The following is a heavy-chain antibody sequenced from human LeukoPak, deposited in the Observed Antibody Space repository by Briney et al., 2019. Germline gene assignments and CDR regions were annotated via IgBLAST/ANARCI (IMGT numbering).Heavy chain of an antibody. V-gene: IGHV4-59*01. Sequence: PSETLSLTCTVSGGSISSYYWSWIRQPPGKGLEWIGYIYYSGSTNYNPSLKSRVTISVDTSKNQFSLKLSSVTAADTAVYYCAGILGPQGWDYYMDVWGKGTTVTVSS. CDR3: AGILGPQGWDYYMDV. CDR1: GGSISSYY. D-gene: IGHD5-24*01. CDR2: IYYSGST. J-gene: IGHJ6*03.